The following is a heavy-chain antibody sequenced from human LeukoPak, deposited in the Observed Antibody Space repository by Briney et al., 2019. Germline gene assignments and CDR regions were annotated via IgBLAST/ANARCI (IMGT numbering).Heavy chain of an antibody. V-gene: IGHV3-64*01. CDR2: ISSNGGST. D-gene: IGHD6-13*01. CDR3: ARGQIGSSWYGSQLHWYFDL. Sequence: PGGSLRLSCAASGFTFSSYAMHWVRQAPGKGLEYVSAISSNGGSTYYANSVKGRFTISRDNSKNTLYLQMGSLRAEDMAVYYCARGQIGSSWYGSQLHWYFDLWGRGTLVTVSS. CDR1: GFTFSSYA. J-gene: IGHJ2*01.